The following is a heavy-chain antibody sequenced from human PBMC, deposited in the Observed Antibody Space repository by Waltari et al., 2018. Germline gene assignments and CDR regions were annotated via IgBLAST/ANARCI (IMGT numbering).Heavy chain of an antibody. D-gene: IGHD6-19*01. CDR3: ARDPSSGWPRVDV. CDR1: GGSFSGYY. Sequence: QVQLQQWGAGLLKPSETLSLTCAVYGGSFSGYYWSWIRQPPGKGLEWIGEINHSGSTNYNPSLKSRVTISVDTSKNQFSLKLSSVTAADTAVYYCARDPSSGWPRVDVWGKGTTVTVSS. J-gene: IGHJ6*04. V-gene: IGHV4-34*01. CDR2: INHSGST.